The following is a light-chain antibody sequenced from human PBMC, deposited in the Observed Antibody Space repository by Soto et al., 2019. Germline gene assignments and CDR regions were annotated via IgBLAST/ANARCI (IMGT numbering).Light chain of an antibody. V-gene: IGKV1-39*01. CDR3: QQYHSYWT. J-gene: IGKJ1*01. CDR2: AAS. CDR1: QSISSY. Sequence: DIQITQSPPSLSGSVGHRVTITCRASQSISSYLHWYQQKPGKAPKLLIYAASNLQGGVTSRFSGSGSGTEFTLTISSLQTDDFSTYYCQQYHSYWTFGQGTKVDIK.